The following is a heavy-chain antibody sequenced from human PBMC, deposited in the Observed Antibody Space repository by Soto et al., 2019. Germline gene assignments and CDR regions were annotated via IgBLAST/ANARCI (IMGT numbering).Heavy chain of an antibody. D-gene: IGHD5-18*01. J-gene: IGHJ6*02. CDR3: ARDRGCSYSYGMDV. CDR2: INAGNGGT. V-gene: IGHV1-3*05. Sequence: QVQLVQSGAEEKKPGASVKVSCKASGYTCTSYAMHWVRQSPGQRLEWMGGINAGNGGTKFSQKLQGRVTITRDTSASTSYIELSSLRSEDTAVYYCARDRGCSYSYGMDVWGQGTTVTVSS. CDR1: GYTCTSYA.